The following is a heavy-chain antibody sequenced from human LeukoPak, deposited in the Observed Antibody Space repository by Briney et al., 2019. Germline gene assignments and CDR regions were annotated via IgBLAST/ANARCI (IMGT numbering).Heavy chain of an antibody. D-gene: IGHD3-3*01. J-gene: IGHJ5*02. CDR1: GFTFSNAW. CDR3: TTHDYDCWSGYHNKWFDP. CDR2: IKSKTDGGTT. V-gene: IGHV3-15*01. Sequence: GGSLRLSCAASGFTFSNAWMSWVRQAPGKGLEWVGRIKSKTDGGTTDYAAPVKGRFTISRDDSKNTLYLQMNSLKTEDTAVYYCTTHDYDCWSGYHNKWFDPWGQGTLVTVSS.